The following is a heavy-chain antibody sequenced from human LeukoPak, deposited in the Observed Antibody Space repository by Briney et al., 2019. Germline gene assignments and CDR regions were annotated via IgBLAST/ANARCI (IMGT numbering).Heavy chain of an antibody. Sequence: PGGSLRLSCAASGFTFSSHWMHWVRQVPGKALVWVSRINSDGSSTSYADSVKGRFTISRDNAKNTLYLQMNSLRAEDTAVYYCARTLYSSSWFDPWGQGTLVTVSS. V-gene: IGHV3-74*01. J-gene: IGHJ5*02. CDR1: GFTFSSHW. CDR3: ARTLYSSSWFDP. CDR2: INSDGSST. D-gene: IGHD6-13*01.